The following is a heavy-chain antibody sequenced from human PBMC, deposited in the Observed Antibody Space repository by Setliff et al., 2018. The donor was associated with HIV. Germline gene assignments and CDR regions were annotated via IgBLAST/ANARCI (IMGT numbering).Heavy chain of an antibody. Sequence: ASVKVSCKVSGYTLSELSMHWVRQAPGNGLEWMGGFDPEDDETIYAEKFQGRVTMTEDTATETAYMELSSLRSEDTAVYYCARDPYNTVTVNFGAFDIWGQGTMVTVSS. CDR2: FDPEDDET. V-gene: IGHV1-24*01. CDR3: ARDPYNTVTVNFGAFDI. CDR1: GYTLSELS. J-gene: IGHJ3*02. D-gene: IGHD3-9*01.